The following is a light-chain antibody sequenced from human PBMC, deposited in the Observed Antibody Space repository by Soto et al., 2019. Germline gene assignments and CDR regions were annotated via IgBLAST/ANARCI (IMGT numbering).Light chain of an antibody. CDR2: EVT. CDR3: TSYTSTSTLV. CDR1: SSDVGGYNY. V-gene: IGLV2-14*01. Sequence: SVLTQPASVSGSPGQSITISCTGTSSDVGGYNYVSWYQHHPGKAPKFIIYEVTNRPSGVSNRFSGSKSGNTASLTISGLQAEDEADYYCTSYTSTSTLVFGGGTKVTVL. J-gene: IGLJ3*02.